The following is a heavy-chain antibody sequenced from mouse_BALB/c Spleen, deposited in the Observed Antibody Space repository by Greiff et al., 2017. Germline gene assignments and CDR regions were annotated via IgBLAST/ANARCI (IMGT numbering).Heavy chain of an antibody. J-gene: IGHJ4*01. CDR1: GYSITRGYS. Sequence: EVKLQESGPDLVKPSQSLSLTCTVTGYSITRGYSWHWIRQFPGNKLEWMGYIHYSGSTNYNPSLKSRISITRDTSKNQFFLQLNSVTTEDTATYYCARYYDGGSYAMDYWGQGTSVTVSS. CDR2: IHYSGST. D-gene: IGHD1-1*01. V-gene: IGHV3-1*02. CDR3: ARYYDGGSYAMDY.